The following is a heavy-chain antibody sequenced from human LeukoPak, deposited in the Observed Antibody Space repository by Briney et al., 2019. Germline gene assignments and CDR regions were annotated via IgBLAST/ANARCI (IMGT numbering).Heavy chain of an antibody. Sequence: SETLSLTCTVSGGSLSNYYWSWIRQPPGKGLEGIGHIHDSGSTTYNPSLKSRVTISVDTSKNQFSLKLSSVTAADTAVYYCARGRIGGPKAPFDYWGQGTLVTVSS. CDR3: ARGRIGGPKAPFDY. D-gene: IGHD3-16*01. V-gene: IGHV4-59*01. J-gene: IGHJ4*02. CDR1: GGSLSNYY. CDR2: IHDSGST.